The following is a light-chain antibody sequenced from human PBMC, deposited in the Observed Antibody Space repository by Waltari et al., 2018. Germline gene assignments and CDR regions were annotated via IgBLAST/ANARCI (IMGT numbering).Light chain of an antibody. CDR2: WAS. J-gene: IGKJ4*01. Sequence: DIVMTQSPDSLAVPLGERATISCKSSQSVLYNSNNYNYLAWFQQKPGQPPKLLLYWASTRESGVPDRFSGSGSGTDFTLTITSLQAEDVAVYYCQQYYVTPLTFGGGTKVEVK. V-gene: IGKV4-1*01. CDR3: QQYYVTPLT. CDR1: QSVLYNSNNYNY.